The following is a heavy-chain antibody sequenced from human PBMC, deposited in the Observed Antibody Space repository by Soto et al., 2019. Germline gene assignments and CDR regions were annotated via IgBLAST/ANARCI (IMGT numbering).Heavy chain of an antibody. CDR3: ARDRPADY. Sequence: SEXLSXXCTXXXXXXSSXXXSWIRQPPGKGLELIVYIYYSGSTNYNPSLKSRVTISVDTSKNSVYLQMNSLRDEDTAVYYCARDRPADYWGXGTL. J-gene: IGHJ4*02. V-gene: IGHV4-59*12. CDR1: XXXXSSXX. CDR2: IYYSGST.